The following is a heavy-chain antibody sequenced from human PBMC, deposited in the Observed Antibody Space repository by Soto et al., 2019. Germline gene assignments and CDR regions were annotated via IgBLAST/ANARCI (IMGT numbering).Heavy chain of an antibody. CDR2: ISGSGGST. CDR3: AKVMVKNWFDP. CDR1: GFTFSSYA. Sequence: GGSLRLSCAASGFTFSSYAMSWVRQAPGKGLEWVSGISGSGGSTYYADSVKGRYTISRDNSKNTLYLQMNSLRADDTAVYYCAKVMVKNWFDPWGQGTLVTVSS. J-gene: IGHJ5*02. V-gene: IGHV3-23*01. D-gene: IGHD5-18*01.